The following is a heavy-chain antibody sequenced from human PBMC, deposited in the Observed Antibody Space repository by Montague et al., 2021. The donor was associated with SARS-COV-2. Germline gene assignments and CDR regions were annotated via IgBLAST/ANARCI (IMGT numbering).Heavy chain of an antibody. CDR1: GGSFSGSF. CDR2: INHRGTT. CDR3: AKTGGFSEILADSDNTRDVPVRHRQKDVHPPRRALDI. D-gene: IGHD3-9*01. V-gene: IGHV4-34*01. J-gene: IGHJ3*02. Sequence: SETLSLTCAVYGGSFSGSFWTWIRQPPGKGLEWLGEINHRGTTKYNPSVESRVLMSVDTSKNQFALRLTSVTVADTAVYYCAKTGGFSEILADSDNTRDVPVRHRQKDVHPPRRALDIWGQGPLVTVSS.